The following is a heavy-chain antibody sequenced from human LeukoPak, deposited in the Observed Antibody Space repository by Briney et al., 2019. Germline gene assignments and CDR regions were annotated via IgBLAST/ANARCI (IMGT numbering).Heavy chain of an antibody. CDR3: AKVTTEGYFDY. CDR1: GFTFSSYG. V-gene: IGHV3-30*18. D-gene: IGHD3-3*01. J-gene: IGHJ4*02. CDR2: ISYDGSNQ. Sequence: GGSLRLSCAASGFTFSSYGMHWVRQAPGKGLEWVAVISYDGSNQYYADSVKGRFTISRDNSKNTLYLQMNSLRAEDTAVYYCAKVTTEGYFDYWGQGTLVTVSS.